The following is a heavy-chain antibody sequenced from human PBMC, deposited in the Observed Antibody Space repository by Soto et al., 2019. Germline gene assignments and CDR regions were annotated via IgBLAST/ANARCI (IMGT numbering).Heavy chain of an antibody. Sequence: QVQLVESGGGVGQPGRSLRLSCAASGFTFSSYAMHWVRQAPGKGLEGVAVISYDGSNKYYADSVKGRFTISRDNSKNTLYLQMTSLRAEDTAVYYCARDERYYYDYWGQGTPVTVSS. CDR3: ARDERYYYDY. J-gene: IGHJ4*02. CDR1: GFTFSSYA. CDR2: ISYDGSNK. V-gene: IGHV3-30-3*01. D-gene: IGHD3-10*01.